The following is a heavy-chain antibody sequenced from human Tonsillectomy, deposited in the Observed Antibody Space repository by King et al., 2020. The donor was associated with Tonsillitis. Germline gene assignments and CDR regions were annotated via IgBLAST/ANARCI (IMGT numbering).Heavy chain of an antibody. CDR3: ASHLSHDAFDI. CDR1: GFTFSSYS. CDR2: ISSISSYI. V-gene: IGHV3-21*01. Sequence: VQLVESGGGLVKPGGSLRLSCAASGFTFSSYSMNWVRQAPGKGLEWVSSISSISSYIYYADSVKGRFTISRDNAKKSLYLQMNSLRAEDTAVYYCASHLSHDAFDIWGQGTMVTVSS. J-gene: IGHJ3*02.